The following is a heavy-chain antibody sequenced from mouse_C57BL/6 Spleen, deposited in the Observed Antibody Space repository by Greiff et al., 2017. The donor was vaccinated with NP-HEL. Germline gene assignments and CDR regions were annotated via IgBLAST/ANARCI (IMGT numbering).Heavy chain of an antibody. J-gene: IGHJ1*03. CDR2: ISDGGSYT. CDR3: ARDDYGSSSRYFDV. CDR1: GFTFSSYA. Sequence: EVKLVESGGGLVKPGGSLKLSCAASGFTFSSYAMSWVRQTPEKRLEWVATISDGGSYTYYPDNVKGRFTISRDNAKNNLYLQMSHLKSEDTAMYYCARDDYGSSSRYFDVWGTGTTVTVSS. D-gene: IGHD1-1*01. V-gene: IGHV5-4*01.